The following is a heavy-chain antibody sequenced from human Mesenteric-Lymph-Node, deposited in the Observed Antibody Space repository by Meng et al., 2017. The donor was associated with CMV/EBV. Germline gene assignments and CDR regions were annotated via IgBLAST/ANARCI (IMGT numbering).Heavy chain of an antibody. CDR3: ARHGSVSQRPFLALDY. J-gene: IGHJ4*02. V-gene: IGHV3-48*04. Sequence: GGSLRLSCVASGFTFSDHSMNWVRQIPGKGLEWVSYISGHSGTIYYADSVEGRFTISRDNAKNSLYLQMNSLRAEDTAVYYCARHGSVSQRPFLALDYWGQGSLVTVSS. D-gene: IGHD3-10*01. CDR1: GFTFSDHS. CDR2: ISGHSGTI.